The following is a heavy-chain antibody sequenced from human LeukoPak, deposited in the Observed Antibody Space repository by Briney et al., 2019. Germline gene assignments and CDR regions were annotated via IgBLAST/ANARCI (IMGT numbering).Heavy chain of an antibody. D-gene: IGHD1-7*01. Sequence: GGSLRLSCAASGFSVSSNYMSWLRQAPGKGLEWVSVIYSGGSTYYADSAKGRFTISRDNSKNTLYLQMNSLRAEDTAVYYCARELVNWFDPWGQGTLVTVSS. V-gene: IGHV3-66*02. CDR2: IYSGGST. CDR3: ARELVNWFDP. J-gene: IGHJ5*02. CDR1: GFSVSSNY.